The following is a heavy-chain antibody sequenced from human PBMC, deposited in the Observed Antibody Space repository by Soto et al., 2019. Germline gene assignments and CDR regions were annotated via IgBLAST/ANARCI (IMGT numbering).Heavy chain of an antibody. Sequence: QVQLVQSGAEVKKPGSSVKVSCKASGGTFSSYAISWVRQAPGQGLEWMGGIIPIFGTANYAQKFQGRVTITADEPTSTAYMELSSLRSEDTAVYYCARDHTYYGDKYYFDYWGQGTMVTVAS. D-gene: IGHD4-17*01. CDR2: IIPIFGTA. CDR3: ARDHTYYGDKYYFDY. J-gene: IGHJ4*02. V-gene: IGHV1-69*12. CDR1: GGTFSSYA.